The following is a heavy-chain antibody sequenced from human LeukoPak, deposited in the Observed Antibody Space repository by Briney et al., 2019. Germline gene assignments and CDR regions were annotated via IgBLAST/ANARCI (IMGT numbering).Heavy chain of an antibody. CDR3: ARLYGSGSYYKEYYFDY. Sequence: PGGSLRLSCAASGFTVSSNYMSWVRQAPGKGLEWVSVIYSGGSTYYADSVTGRFTISRDNSKNTLYLQMNSLRAEDTAVYYCARLYGSGSYYKEYYFDYWGQGTLVTVSS. CDR2: IYSGGST. D-gene: IGHD3-10*01. CDR1: GFTVSSNY. V-gene: IGHV3-53*01. J-gene: IGHJ4*02.